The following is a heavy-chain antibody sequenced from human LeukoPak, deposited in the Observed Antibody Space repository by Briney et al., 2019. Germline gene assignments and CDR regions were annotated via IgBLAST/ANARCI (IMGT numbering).Heavy chain of an antibody. Sequence: GGSLRLSCAASGFTFSSYGMHWVRQAPGKGLEWVAVISYDGSNKYYADSVKGRFTISRDNSKNTLYLQLNSLRPEDTAVYYCARDQLAYSGYDTLFDYWGQGTLVTVSS. J-gene: IGHJ4*02. CDR2: ISYDGSNK. CDR1: GFTFSSYG. D-gene: IGHD5-12*01. V-gene: IGHV3-30*03. CDR3: ARDQLAYSGYDTLFDY.